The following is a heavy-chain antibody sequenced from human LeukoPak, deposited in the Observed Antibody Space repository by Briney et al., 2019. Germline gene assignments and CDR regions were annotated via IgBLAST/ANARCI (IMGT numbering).Heavy chain of an antibody. CDR3: ARDPYDFWTPEGWFDP. D-gene: IGHD3-3*01. J-gene: IGHJ5*02. CDR2: INPNSGGT. V-gene: IGHV1-2*02. CDR1: GYTFTGYY. Sequence: ASVKVSCKASGYTFTGYYMHWVRQAPGQGPEWMGWINPNSGGTNYAQKLQGRVTMTRDTSISTAYMELCRLRSDDTAVYYCARDPYDFWTPEGWFDPWGQGTLVTVSS.